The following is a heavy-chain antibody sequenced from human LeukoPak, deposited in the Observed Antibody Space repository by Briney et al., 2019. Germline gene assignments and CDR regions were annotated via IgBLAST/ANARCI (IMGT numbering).Heavy chain of an antibody. CDR2: ITSSSTNI. Sequence: PGGSLRLSCAASGFTFGTYNMNWVRQAPGKGLEWVSHITSSSTNIYYADSVKGRFTISRDNAKNALSLQMNSLRDEDTAVYYCATSGNYYLKYWGQGTLVTVSS. CDR1: GFTFGTYN. V-gene: IGHV3-48*02. J-gene: IGHJ4*02. D-gene: IGHD1-26*01. CDR3: ATSGNYYLKY.